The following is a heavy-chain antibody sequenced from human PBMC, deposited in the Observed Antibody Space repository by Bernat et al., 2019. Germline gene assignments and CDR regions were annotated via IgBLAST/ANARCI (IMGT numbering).Heavy chain of an antibody. V-gene: IGHV3-30*03. D-gene: IGHD1-26*01. CDR1: GLTFSTYG. CDR3: ARDEGGSYYGGVDY. CDR2: ISYDGSNK. Sequence: QVQLVESGGGVVQPGRSLRLSCAASGLTFSTYGMHWVRQAPGKGLEWVAVISYDGSNKYYVDSVKGRFTISRDNSKNTLYLQMNSLRAEDTAVYYCARDEGGSYYGGVDYWGQGTLVTVSS. J-gene: IGHJ4*02.